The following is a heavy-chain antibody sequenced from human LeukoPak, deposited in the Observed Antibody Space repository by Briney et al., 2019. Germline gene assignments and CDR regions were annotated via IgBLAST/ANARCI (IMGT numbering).Heavy chain of an antibody. CDR1: GFTFSTNW. D-gene: IGHD2-15*01. J-gene: IGHJ6*02. CDR3: ARDRGYCSGGSCYNYYGMDV. V-gene: IGHV3-74*01. Sequence: PGGSLRLSCAASGFTFSTNWMHWVRHAPGKGLVWVSRINSDGSSTSYADSVKGRFTISRDNAKNTLYLQMNSLRAEDTAVYYCARDRGYCSGGSCYNYYGMDVWGQGTTVTVSS. CDR2: INSDGSST.